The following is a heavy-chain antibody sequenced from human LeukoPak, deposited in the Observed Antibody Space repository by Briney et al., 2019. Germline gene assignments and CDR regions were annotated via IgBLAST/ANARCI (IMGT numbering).Heavy chain of an antibody. CDR2: IYYSGST. V-gene: IGHV4-61*10. CDR1: GGSISSGSYY. J-gene: IGHJ5*02. Sequence: PSETLSLTCTVSGGSISSGSYYWSWIRQPAGKGLEWIGYIYYSGSTNYNPSLKSRVTISVDTSKNQFSLKLSSVTAADTAVYYCARDFAGTTGWFDPWGQGTLVTVSS. CDR3: ARDFAGTTGWFDP. D-gene: IGHD1-1*01.